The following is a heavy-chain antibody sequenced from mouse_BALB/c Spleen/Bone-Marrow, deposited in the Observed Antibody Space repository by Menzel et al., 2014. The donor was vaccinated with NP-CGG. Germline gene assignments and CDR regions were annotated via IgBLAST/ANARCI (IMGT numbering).Heavy chain of an antibody. CDR3: ARDYLYYFDY. CDR1: GFTFTDHY. Sequence: DVKLVESGGGLVQPGGFLRLSCATSGFTFTDHYMSWVRQPPGKAPEWLGFIRNKANGYTTEYSASVKGRFTISRDNSQSIVYLQMNTLRAEDSATYYCARDYLYYFDYWGQGTTLTVSS. V-gene: IGHV7-3*02. D-gene: IGHD2-1*01. CDR2: IRNKANGYTT. J-gene: IGHJ2*01.